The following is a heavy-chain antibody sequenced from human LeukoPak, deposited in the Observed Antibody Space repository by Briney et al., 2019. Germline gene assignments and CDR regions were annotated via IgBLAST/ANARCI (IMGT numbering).Heavy chain of an antibody. V-gene: IGHV4-59*08. D-gene: IGHD6-19*01. Sequence: PSETLSLTCTVSGGSISSYYWSWIRQPPGKGLEWIGYIYYSGSTNYNPSLKSRVTISVDTSKNQFSLKLSSVTAADTAVYYCARLGSRGWYPFDYWGQGTLVTVSS. J-gene: IGHJ4*02. CDR3: ARLGSRGWYPFDY. CDR1: GGSISSYY. CDR2: IYYSGST.